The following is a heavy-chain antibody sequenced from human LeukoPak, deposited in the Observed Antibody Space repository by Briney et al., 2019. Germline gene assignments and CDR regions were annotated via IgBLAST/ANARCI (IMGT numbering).Heavy chain of an antibody. CDR1: GYSIINFG. CDR2: ISSYNHNT. V-gene: IGHV1-18*01. J-gene: IGHJ4*02. CDR3: ARDLMYCDTMSCYDGDFDY. Sequence: MVTCKASGYSIINFGLSWVRQDPGQWLEWMGWISSYNHNTNYEQKFQGRVTMTIDTSTTTVYMELRSLRSDDTAIYYCARDLMYCDTMSCYDGDFDYWGQGTPVTVSS. D-gene: IGHD2-2*01.